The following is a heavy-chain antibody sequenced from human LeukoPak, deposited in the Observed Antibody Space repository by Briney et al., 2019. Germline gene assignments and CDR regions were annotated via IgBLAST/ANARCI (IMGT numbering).Heavy chain of an antibody. J-gene: IGHJ4*02. V-gene: IGHV3-7*01. CDR1: GFTFSSYW. CDR3: ARDDGFSCYSY. Sequence: PGGSLRLSCAASGFTFSSYWMTWVRQAPGKGLEWVANMNLDGSEKYYVDSVKGRFVISRDNAKNSLYQQMNSLTAEDTAIYYCARDDGFSCYSYWGQGTLVTVSS. CDR2: MNLDGSEK. D-gene: IGHD3/OR15-3a*01.